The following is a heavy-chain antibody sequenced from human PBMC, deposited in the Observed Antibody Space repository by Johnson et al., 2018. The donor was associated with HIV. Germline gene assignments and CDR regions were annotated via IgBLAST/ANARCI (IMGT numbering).Heavy chain of an antibody. Sequence: VQLVESGGGLVQPGGSLRLSCAASGFTVSSNYMSWVRQAPGKGLEWVSVIYSGGSTYYADSVKGRFTISRDNSKNTLYLQMNSLRAEDTAVYYCTRGLDYYDSTGFRSASFDIWGQGTMVTFSS. CDR1: GFTVSSNY. CDR2: IYSGGST. D-gene: IGHD3-22*01. V-gene: IGHV3-66*01. CDR3: TRGLDYYDSTGFRSASFDI. J-gene: IGHJ3*02.